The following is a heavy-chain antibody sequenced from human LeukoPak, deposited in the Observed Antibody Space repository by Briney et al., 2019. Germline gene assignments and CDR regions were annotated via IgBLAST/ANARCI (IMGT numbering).Heavy chain of an antibody. D-gene: IGHD3-10*01. Sequence: ASVKVSCKASGGTFSSYAISWVRQAPGQGLEWMGGIIPIFGTANYAQKFQGRVTITADESTSTAYMELSSLRSEDTAVYYCARVPCMVRGVIPACWRGRARTNGTDVWGKGTTVTVSS. J-gene: IGHJ6*04. CDR3: ARVPCMVRGVIPACWRGRARTNGTDV. V-gene: IGHV1-69*13. CDR2: IIPIFGTA. CDR1: GGTFSSYA.